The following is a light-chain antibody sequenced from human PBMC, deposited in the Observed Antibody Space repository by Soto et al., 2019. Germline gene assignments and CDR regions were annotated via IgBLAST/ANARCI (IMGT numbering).Light chain of an antibody. V-gene: IGLV1-44*01. CDR3: AAWDDSLNGLYV. CDR1: NSNIGSNT. J-gene: IGLJ1*01. Sequence: QYVPTQPRSASGTPGQRVTISCSVSNSNIGSNTLNWFQQLPGTAPKLLIYSNNQRPSGVPDRFSGSKSGTSASLAIIGLKSEDEADYYCAAWDDSLNGLYVFGTGTKLTVL. CDR2: SNN.